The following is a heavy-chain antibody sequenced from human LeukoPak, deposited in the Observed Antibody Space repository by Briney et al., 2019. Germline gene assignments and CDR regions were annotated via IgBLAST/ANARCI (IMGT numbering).Heavy chain of an antibody. CDR2: ISWNSGSI. Sequence: GGSLRLSCAASGFTFDDYAMHWVRQAPGKGLEWVSGISWNSGSIGYADSVKGRFTISRDNAKNSRYLQMNSLRAEDSALYYCAKDKGGWYSSGWYEGSFDYWGHVTLVTVSS. J-gene: IGHJ4*03. CDR1: GFTFDDYA. D-gene: IGHD6-19*01. CDR3: AKDKGGWYSSGWYEGSFDY. V-gene: IGHV3-9*01.